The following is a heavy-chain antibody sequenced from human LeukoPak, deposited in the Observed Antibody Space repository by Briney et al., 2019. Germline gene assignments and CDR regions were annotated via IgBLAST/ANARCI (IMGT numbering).Heavy chain of an antibody. Sequence: TGGSLRLSCAASGFTFSNYGMHWVRQAPGKGLEWVAVISYDGSNKYYGDSVKGRFTISRDNSKNTLYLEMNRLRAEDTAVYYCAQSGCSGGICYSWHVDYWGQGTLVTVSS. J-gene: IGHJ4*02. CDR1: GFTFSNYG. V-gene: IGHV3-30*18. D-gene: IGHD2-15*01. CDR3: AQSGCSGGICYSWHVDY. CDR2: ISYDGSNK.